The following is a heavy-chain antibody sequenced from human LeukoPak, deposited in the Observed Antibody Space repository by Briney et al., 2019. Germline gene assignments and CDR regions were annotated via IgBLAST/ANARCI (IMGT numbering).Heavy chain of an antibody. Sequence: PSETLSLTCTVSGGSINNYYWSWIRQPPGKGLEWIGYIYYSGSTNYNPSLKSRVTISVDTSKNQFSLKLSSVTAADTAVYYCARAYDSSGYSADGHAFDIWGQGTMVTVSS. CDR1: GGSINNYY. V-gene: IGHV4-59*01. CDR3: ARAYDSSGYSADGHAFDI. J-gene: IGHJ3*02. D-gene: IGHD3-22*01. CDR2: IYYSGST.